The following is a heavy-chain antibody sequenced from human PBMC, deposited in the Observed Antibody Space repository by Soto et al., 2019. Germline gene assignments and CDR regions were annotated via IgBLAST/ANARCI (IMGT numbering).Heavy chain of an antibody. CDR2: INSDGSST. D-gene: IGHD3-10*01. V-gene: IGHV3-74*01. CDR3: ARAPSSSGYGSGYGMDV. CDR1: GFTFSSYW. Sequence: PGGSLRLSCAASGFTFSSYWMHWVRQAPGKGLVGVSRINSDGSSTSYADSVKGRFTISRDNAKNTLYLQMNSLRAEDTAVYYCARAPSSSGYGSGYGMDVWGQGTTVTVSS. J-gene: IGHJ6*02.